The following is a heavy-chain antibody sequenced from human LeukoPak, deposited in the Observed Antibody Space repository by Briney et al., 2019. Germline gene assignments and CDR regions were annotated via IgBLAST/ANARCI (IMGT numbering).Heavy chain of an antibody. J-gene: IGHJ4*02. CDR1: GFTFSSYA. D-gene: IGHD3-10*01. CDR3: AKKRSYYGSGSYYNAYDY. CDR2: ISGSGGST. V-gene: IGHV3-23*01. Sequence: GGSVRLSCAASGFTFSSYAMSWVRQAPGKGLEWVSAISGSGGSTYYADSVKGRFTISRDNSKNTLYLQMNSLRAEDTAVYYCAKKRSYYGSGSYYNAYDYWGQGTLVTVSS.